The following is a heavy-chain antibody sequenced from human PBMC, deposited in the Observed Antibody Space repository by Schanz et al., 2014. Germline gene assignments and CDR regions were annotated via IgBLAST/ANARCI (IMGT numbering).Heavy chain of an antibody. CDR3: AKDLDANYFDY. J-gene: IGHJ4*02. CDR1: GFTFSSYA. D-gene: IGHD1-1*01. Sequence: ESGGTLVRPGGSLRLSCAASGFTFSSYAMSWVRQAPGKGLEWVAVIWYDGSNKYYADSVKGRFTISRDNSKNTLYLQMNGLRGEDTAVYYCAKDLDANYFDYWGQGILVTVSS. CDR2: IWYDGSNK. V-gene: IGHV3-30*02.